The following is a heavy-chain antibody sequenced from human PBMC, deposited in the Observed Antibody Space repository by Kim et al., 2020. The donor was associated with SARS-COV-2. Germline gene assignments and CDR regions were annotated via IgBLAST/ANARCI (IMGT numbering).Heavy chain of an antibody. V-gene: IGHV3-23*01. CDR3: VKGIGSENYYHVA. J-gene: IGHJ5*02. D-gene: IGHD3-22*01. CDR2: IGGSGDYR. CDR1: GVTFRNYA. Sequence: GGSLRLSCAVSGVTFRNYAMNWVRQIPGKGLEWVSGIGGSGDYRYHADSVLGRFTISRDNSRNTLYLQMNSLTADDTAIYYCVKGIGSENYYHVAWGQGTLVTVSS.